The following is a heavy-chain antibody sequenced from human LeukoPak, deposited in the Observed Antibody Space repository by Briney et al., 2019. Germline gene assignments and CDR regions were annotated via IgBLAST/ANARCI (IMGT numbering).Heavy chain of an antibody. CDR2: INPSGGST. D-gene: IGHD6-19*01. J-gene: IGHJ4*02. CDR3: ARGGKQWRGGNYFDS. CDR1: GYTFTSYY. Sequence: EASVKVSCKASGYTFTSYYMHWVRQAPGQGLEWMGIINPSGGSTSYAQKFQGRVTMTRDMSTSTVYMELSSLRSEDTAVYYCARGGKQWRGGNYFDSWGQGTLVAVSS. V-gene: IGHV1-46*01.